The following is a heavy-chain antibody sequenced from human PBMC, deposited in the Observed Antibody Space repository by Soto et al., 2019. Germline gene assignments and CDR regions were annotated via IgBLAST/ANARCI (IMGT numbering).Heavy chain of an antibody. CDR3: ARVPTRGYSSGGDAFDI. CDR2: INPTSGGT. CDR1: GYTCTGYY. D-gene: IGHD5-18*01. J-gene: IGHJ3*02. V-gene: IGHV1-2*02. Sequence: ASGKVSCKASGYTCTGYYMHGVRQAPGQGLEWMGWINPTSGGTNYAQKFQGRVTMTRDTSISTAYMELSRLRSDDTAVYYCARVPTRGYSSGGDAFDIWGQGTMVTVSS.